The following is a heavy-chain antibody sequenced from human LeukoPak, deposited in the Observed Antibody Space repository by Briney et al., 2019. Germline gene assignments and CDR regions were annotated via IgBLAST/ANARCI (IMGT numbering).Heavy chain of an antibody. CDR3: TRGGYSSSWYGDAFDV. D-gene: IGHD6-13*01. Sequence: SVKVSCKASGDSFSTYVISWVRQAPGQGLEWMGGVIPMVGTANIAQKFQGRVTITADESTSTAYMELSSLRSEDTAMYFCTRGGYSSSWYGDAFDVWGQGTMVTVSS. CDR1: GDSFSTYV. CDR2: VIPMVGTA. J-gene: IGHJ3*01. V-gene: IGHV1-69*13.